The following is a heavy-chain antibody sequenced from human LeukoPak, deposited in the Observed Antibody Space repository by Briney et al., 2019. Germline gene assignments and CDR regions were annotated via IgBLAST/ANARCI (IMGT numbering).Heavy chain of an antibody. V-gene: IGHV3-23*01. CDR3: AKGQRSCSGGSCVLYYFDY. D-gene: IGHD2-15*01. Sequence: EGSLRLSCAASGFTFSSYAMSWVRQAPGKGLEWVSAISGSGGSTYYADSVRGRFTISRDNSKNTLYLPMNSLRSEATAVYYCAKGQRSCSGGSCVLYYFDYWGQGTLVTVSS. J-gene: IGHJ4*02. CDR1: GFTFSSYA. CDR2: ISGSGGST.